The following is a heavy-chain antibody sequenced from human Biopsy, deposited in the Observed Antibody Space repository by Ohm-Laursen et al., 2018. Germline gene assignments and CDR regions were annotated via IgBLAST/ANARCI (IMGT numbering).Heavy chain of an antibody. CDR3: AKCMTGGSNYYFHH. D-gene: IGHD2-8*01. CDR2: IWYDGSNK. V-gene: IGHV3-33*06. J-gene: IGHJ4*02. CDR1: GFTFSSYG. Sequence: SLRLSCAASGFTFSSYGMHWVRQAPGKGLEWVAAIWYDGSNKNYADSVKGRFTISRDNSKNTLYLQMNSLRGEDTAAYYCAKCMTGGSNYYFHHCGQGTLATVSS.